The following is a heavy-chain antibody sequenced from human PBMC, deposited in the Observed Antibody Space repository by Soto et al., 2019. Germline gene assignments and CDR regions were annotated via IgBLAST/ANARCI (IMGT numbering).Heavy chain of an antibody. CDR3: ARGGGLVVPAEDDAFDI. CDR2: IGTAGDT. J-gene: IGHJ3*02. Sequence: EVQLVESGGGLVQPGGSLRLSCAASGFTFSSYDMHWVRQATGKGLEWVSAIGTAGDTYYPGSVKGRFTISRENPKHSLYLQRNSLRAGDTAVYYCARGGGLVVPAEDDAFDIWGQGTMVTVSS. V-gene: IGHV3-13*01. CDR1: GFTFSSYD. D-gene: IGHD2-2*01.